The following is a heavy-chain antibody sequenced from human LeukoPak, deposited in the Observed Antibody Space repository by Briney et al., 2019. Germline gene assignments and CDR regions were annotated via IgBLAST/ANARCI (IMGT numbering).Heavy chain of an antibody. J-gene: IGHJ4*02. V-gene: IGHV3-30-3*01. CDR1: GLTFSSYP. CDR2: ISYDGSEK. Sequence: GGSLRLSCAASGLTFSSYPMHWVRQAPGKGLEWVAVISYDGSEKHYADPVKGRFTISRDNSKNTLYLQMSSLRAEDTAVYYCARGRGLGVVSPYFDYWGQGTLVTVSS. D-gene: IGHD3-3*01. CDR3: ARGRGLGVVSPYFDY.